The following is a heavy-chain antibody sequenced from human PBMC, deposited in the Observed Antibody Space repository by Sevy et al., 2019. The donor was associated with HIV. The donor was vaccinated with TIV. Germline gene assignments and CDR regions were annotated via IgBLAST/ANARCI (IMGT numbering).Heavy chain of an antibody. CDR1: GFTFSSYA. D-gene: IGHD3-22*01. J-gene: IGHJ3*02. CDR3: AKAEGPYYYDSSGYVDAFDI. V-gene: IGHV3-23*01. CDR2: ISGSGGST. Sequence: GGSLRLSCAASGFTFSSYAMSWVRQAPGKGLEWVSAISGSGGSTYYADSVKGRFTISRDNSKNTLYVQMNSLRVEDTAVYYSAKAEGPYYYDSSGYVDAFDIWGQGTMVTVSS.